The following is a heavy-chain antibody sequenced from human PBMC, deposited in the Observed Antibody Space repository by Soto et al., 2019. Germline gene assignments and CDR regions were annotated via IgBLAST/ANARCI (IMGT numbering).Heavy chain of an antibody. Sequence: GESLKISCKGSRDTFTNYWIGWVRQMPGKGLEWMGIIYPGDSDTRYSPTFQGQVTISADKSISTAYLQWSSLKASDTAMYYCARHRKQLVDFDSWGQGTLVTVSS. V-gene: IGHV5-51*01. CDR1: RDTFTNYW. CDR2: IYPGDSDT. CDR3: ARHRKQLVDFDS. D-gene: IGHD6-6*01. J-gene: IGHJ4*02.